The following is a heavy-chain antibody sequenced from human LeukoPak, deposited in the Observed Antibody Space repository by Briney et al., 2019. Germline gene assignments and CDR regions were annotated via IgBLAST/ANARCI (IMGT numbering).Heavy chain of an antibody. Sequence: SSETLSLSCTVSGGSISSYYWSWIRQPPGKGLEWIGYIYYSGSTNYNPSLKSRVTISVDTSKNQFSLKLSSVTAADTAVYYCARDSTAGDFDYWGQGTLVTVSS. CDR3: ARDSTAGDFDY. V-gene: IGHV4-59*01. D-gene: IGHD5-18*01. CDR2: IYYSGST. CDR1: GGSISSYY. J-gene: IGHJ4*02.